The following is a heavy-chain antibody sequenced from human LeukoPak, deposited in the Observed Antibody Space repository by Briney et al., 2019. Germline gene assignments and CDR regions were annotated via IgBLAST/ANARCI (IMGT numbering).Heavy chain of an antibody. V-gene: IGHV4-31*03. CDR1: GGSVSTDNYY. Sequence: TLSLTCTVSGGSVSTDNYYWSWIRQHPGKGLEWIGYIYYSGSTYYNPSLKSRVTISVDTSKNQFSLKLSSVTAADTAIYYCARGYTYGSDAFDIWGQGTMVTVS. CDR2: IYYSGST. CDR3: ARGYTYGSDAFDI. J-gene: IGHJ3*02. D-gene: IGHD5-18*01.